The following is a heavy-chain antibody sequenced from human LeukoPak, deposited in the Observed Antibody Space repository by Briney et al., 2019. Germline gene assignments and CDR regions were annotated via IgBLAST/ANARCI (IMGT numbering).Heavy chain of an antibody. CDR2: INPNSGGT. J-gene: IGHJ3*02. D-gene: IGHD1-26*01. Sequence: GASVKVSCKASGYTFTGYYMHWVRQAPGQGLEWMGWINPNSGGTNYAQKFQGRVTMTRDTSVSTAYMELSRLRSDDTAVYYCARRVGARGAADAFDIWGQGTMVTVSS. CDR3: ARRVGARGAADAFDI. V-gene: IGHV1-2*02. CDR1: GYTFTGYY.